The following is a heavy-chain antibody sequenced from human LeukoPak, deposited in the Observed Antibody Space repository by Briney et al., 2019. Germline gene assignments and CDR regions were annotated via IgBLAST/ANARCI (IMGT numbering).Heavy chain of an antibody. J-gene: IGHJ4*02. Sequence: ASVKISCKVSGYTFTDYYMHWVQQAPGKGLEWMGLVDPEDGGTIYAEKFQGRVTITADTSTDTAYMELGSLRSEDTAVYYCAREDYGVYHGYYFDYWGQGTLVTVSS. CDR1: GYTFTDYY. V-gene: IGHV1-69-2*01. CDR3: AREDYGVYHGYYFDY. D-gene: IGHD4-17*01. CDR2: VDPEDGGT.